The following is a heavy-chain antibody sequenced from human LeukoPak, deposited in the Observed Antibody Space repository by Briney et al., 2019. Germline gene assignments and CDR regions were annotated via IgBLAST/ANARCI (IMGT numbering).Heavy chain of an antibody. CDR2: IYSSGST. CDR1: GGSISSGPYY. Sequence: PSETLSLTCTVSGGSISSGPYYWSWVRQPAGKGLEWIGRIYSSGSTDYNPSLKSRVTISVDTSKNQFSLKLSSVTAADTAVYYCARARPHDYGDYVFENWFDPWGQGTLVTVSS. D-gene: IGHD4-17*01. J-gene: IGHJ5*02. V-gene: IGHV4-61*02. CDR3: ARARPHDYGDYVFENWFDP.